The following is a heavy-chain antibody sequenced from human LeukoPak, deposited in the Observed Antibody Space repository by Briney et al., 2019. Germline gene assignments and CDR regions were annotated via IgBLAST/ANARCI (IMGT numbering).Heavy chain of an antibody. CDR2: INAGNGNT. CDR1: GYTFTSYA. D-gene: IGHD3-9*01. J-gene: IGHJ6*02. CDR3: ARDWLPTHYGMDV. V-gene: IGHV1-3*01. Sequence: ASVKVSCKASGYTFTSYAMHWVRQAPGQRLEWMGWINAGNGNTKYSQKFQGRVTITRDTSASTACMELSSLRSEDTAVYYCARDWLPTHYGMDVWGQGTLVTVSS.